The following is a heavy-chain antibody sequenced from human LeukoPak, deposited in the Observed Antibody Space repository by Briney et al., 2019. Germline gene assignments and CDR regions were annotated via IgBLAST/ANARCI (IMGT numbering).Heavy chain of an antibody. CDR2: IKQDGSEK. CDR1: GFTFSSYW. D-gene: IGHD1-26*01. Sequence: PGGSLRLSCAASGFTFSSYWMSWVRQAPGKGLEWVANIKQDGSEKYYVDSVKGRITISRDNAKNSLYLQMNSLRAEDTAVYYCARARDLRELRYYFDYWGQGTLVTVSS. V-gene: IGHV3-7*01. J-gene: IGHJ4*02. CDR3: ARARDLRELRYYFDY.